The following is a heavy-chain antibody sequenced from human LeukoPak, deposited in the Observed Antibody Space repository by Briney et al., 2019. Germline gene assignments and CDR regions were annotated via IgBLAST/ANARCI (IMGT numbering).Heavy chain of an antibody. V-gene: IGHV3-23*01. CDR1: GFTFSTYP. CDR2: ISDTST. D-gene: IGHD3-10*01. CDR3: VKEHVDRAFTRSFEI. J-gene: IGHJ3*02. Sequence: GGSLRLSCAASGFTFSTYPMSWVRQAPGKGLEWVSAISDTSTYYADAVKGRFTISRDNAKNTVFLQMNSLRAEDTAVYYCVKEHVDRAFTRSFEIWGQGTVVTVSS.